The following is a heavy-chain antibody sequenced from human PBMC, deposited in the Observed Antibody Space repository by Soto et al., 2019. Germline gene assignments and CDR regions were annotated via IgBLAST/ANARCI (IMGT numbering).Heavy chain of an antibody. CDR1: GFTFSSYS. CDR2: ISSSSSTI. Sequence: GGSLRLSCAASGFTFSSYSMNWVRQAPGKGLEWVSYISSSSSTIYYADSVKGRFTISRDNAKNSLYLQMNSLRDEDTAVYYCARDRYDSSGYYSEYFQHWGQGTLVTVSS. CDR3: ARDRYDSSGYYSEYFQH. V-gene: IGHV3-48*02. J-gene: IGHJ1*01. D-gene: IGHD3-22*01.